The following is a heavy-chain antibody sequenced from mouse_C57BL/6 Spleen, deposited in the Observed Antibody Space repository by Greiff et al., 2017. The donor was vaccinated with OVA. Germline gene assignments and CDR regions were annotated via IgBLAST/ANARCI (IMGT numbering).Heavy chain of an antibody. CDR3: ARGGWLNAMDD. J-gene: IGHJ4*01. D-gene: IGHD2-3*01. V-gene: IGHV1-82*01. Sequence: QVQLQQSGPELVKPGASVKISCKASGYAFSSSWMNWVKQRPGKGLEWIGRIYPGDGDTNYNGKFKGKATLTADKSSSTAYMQRSSLTSEDSAVYFCARGGWLNAMDDWGQGTSVTVSS. CDR2: IYPGDGDT. CDR1: GYAFSSSW.